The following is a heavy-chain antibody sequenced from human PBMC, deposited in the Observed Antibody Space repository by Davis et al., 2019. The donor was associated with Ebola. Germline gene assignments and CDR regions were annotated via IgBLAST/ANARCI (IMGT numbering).Heavy chain of an antibody. CDR1: GFNFRSYG. CDR2: IWYDGSRK. V-gene: IGHV3-33*01. Sequence: GESLKISCAASGFNFRSYGMRWVRQAPDKGLEWVAVIWYDGSRKYYGDSVKGRFTISRDNSNNLLYLQMNSLRAEDTAVYYCAIPDCSGANCYSVYIKNWGQGTLVTVSS. CDR3: AIPDCSGANCYSVYIKN. J-gene: IGHJ4*02. D-gene: IGHD2-15*01.